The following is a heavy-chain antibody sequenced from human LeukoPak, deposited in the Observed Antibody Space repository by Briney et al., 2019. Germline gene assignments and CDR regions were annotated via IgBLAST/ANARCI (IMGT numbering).Heavy chain of an antibody. J-gene: IGHJ4*02. Sequence: GGSLRLSCAASGSTVSSNYMSWVRQAPGKGLEWVSVIYSGGSTYYADSVKGRFTISRDNSKNIVSLQMNNLRAEDTAVYYCARGRGLGVVSPYFDYWGQGTLVTVSS. CDR1: GSTVSSNY. CDR3: ARGRGLGVVSPYFDY. V-gene: IGHV3-53*01. CDR2: IYSGGST. D-gene: IGHD3-3*01.